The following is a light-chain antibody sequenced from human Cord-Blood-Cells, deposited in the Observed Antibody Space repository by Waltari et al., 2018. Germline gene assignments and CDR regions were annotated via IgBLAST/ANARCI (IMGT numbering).Light chain of an antibody. J-gene: IGKJ2*01. V-gene: IGKV1-5*03. CDR1: QSISSW. CDR3: QQYNSYPYT. CDR2: KES. Sequence: DIQMTQSPSTLSESVGDRVTITCRASQSISSWLAWYQQKPGKAPKLLIYKESSLESGVPSRFSGSGSGTEFTLTISSLQPDDFATYNCQQYNSYPYTFGQGTKLEIK.